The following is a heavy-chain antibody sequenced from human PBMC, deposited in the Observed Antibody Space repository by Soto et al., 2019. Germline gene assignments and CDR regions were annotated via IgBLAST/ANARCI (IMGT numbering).Heavy chain of an antibody. CDR3: ARRGVGASFFFDS. CDR2: ISSSGTTI. J-gene: IGHJ4*02. D-gene: IGHD1-26*01. Sequence: GGSLRLSCAASGFTFGTYSMNWVRQAPGMGLEWVSYISSSGTTIYYAGSVKGRFTISGDNPKNSLYRQMSSLRDEDTAVYYCARRGVGASFFFDSWGLGTLVTVSS. CDR1: GFTFGTYS. V-gene: IGHV3-48*02.